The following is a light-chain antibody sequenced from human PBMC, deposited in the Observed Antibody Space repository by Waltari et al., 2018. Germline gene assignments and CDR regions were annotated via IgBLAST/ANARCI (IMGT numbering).Light chain of an antibody. CDR3: QAWDSSTAV. V-gene: IGLV3-1*01. CDR2: QDS. J-gene: IGLJ2*01. Sequence: SYELTQSPSVSVSPGQTASITSSGDKLGDKYACWYQQKPGQSPVLVIYQDSKRPSGIPERFSGSNSGNTATLTISGTQAMDEADYYCQAWDSSTAVFGGGTKLTVL. CDR1: KLGDKY.